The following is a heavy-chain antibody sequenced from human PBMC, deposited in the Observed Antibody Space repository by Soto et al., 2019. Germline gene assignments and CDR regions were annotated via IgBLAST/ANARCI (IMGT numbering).Heavy chain of an antibody. CDR3: VKDGSSVWPYHYGMDV. D-gene: IGHD6-19*01. J-gene: IGHJ6*04. CDR2: ISYDGSNK. CDR1: GFTFSSYG. V-gene: IGHV3-30*18. Sequence: QVQLVESGGGVVQPGRSLRLSCAASGFTFSSYGMHWVRQAPGKGLEWVAVISYDGSNKYYADSLKGRFTVSRDNSKNTLYLQMSSLRAEDTAVYYWVKDGSSVWPYHYGMDVWGKGTTVTVSS.